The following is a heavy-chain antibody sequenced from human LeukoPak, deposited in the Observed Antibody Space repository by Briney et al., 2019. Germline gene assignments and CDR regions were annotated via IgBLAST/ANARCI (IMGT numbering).Heavy chain of an antibody. D-gene: IGHD6-19*01. J-gene: IGHJ4*02. CDR1: GFTFSDST. CDR3: TRQGIAVAGTSEDY. V-gene: IGHV3-73*01. Sequence: PGGALTLSCAVSGFTFSDSTMHGVRPASGKGLEWVGRIRSKANSYATAYAASVKGRFTISRDDSKNTAYPQMNSLKTEDTAVYYCTRQGIAVAGTSEDYWGQGTLVTVPS. CDR2: IRSKANSYAT.